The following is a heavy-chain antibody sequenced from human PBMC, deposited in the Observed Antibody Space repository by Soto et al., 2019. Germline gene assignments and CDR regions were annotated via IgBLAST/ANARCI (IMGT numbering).Heavy chain of an antibody. Sequence: DVQLVGSGGALVQPGGSLGLSCAVSGFTVSAKWMSWVRQAPGKGLEWLANINEDGSKRFYVDSVKGRFTISKDNAKNSLPLQLGSLIADDTAGYYWAREMHLGRGWGDIDIWGRGTMVTVSS. D-gene: IGHD2-15*01. CDR2: INEDGSKR. J-gene: IGHJ4*02. V-gene: IGHV3-7*03. CDR3: AREMHLGRGWGDIDI. CDR1: GFTVSAKW.